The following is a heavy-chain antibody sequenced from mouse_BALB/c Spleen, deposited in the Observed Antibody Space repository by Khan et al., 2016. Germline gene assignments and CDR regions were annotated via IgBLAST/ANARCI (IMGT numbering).Heavy chain of an antibody. V-gene: IGHV2-4-1*01. CDR3: VKNEENGLYFDY. J-gene: IGHJ2*01. D-gene: IGHD2-2*01. Sequence: VERGVSGPGLVQPSQSLSITCTVSGFSLTSYGVHWVRQSPGKGLEWLGVIWSGGSTDFNAAFISRLCLSRDNSKSQVFFKMISLQAYYTAINYCVKNEENGLYFDYWDQGTTLTVS. CDR2: IWSGGST. CDR1: GFSLTSYG.